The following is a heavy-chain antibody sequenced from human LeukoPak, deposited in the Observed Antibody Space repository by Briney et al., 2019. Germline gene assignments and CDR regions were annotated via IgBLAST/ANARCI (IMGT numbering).Heavy chain of an antibody. V-gene: IGHV3-30*04. J-gene: IGHJ4*02. CDR3: ARSLYGSGSTRSYYFDY. CDR2: ISYDGSNK. D-gene: IGHD3-10*01. CDR1: GFTFSSYA. Sequence: GRSPRLSCAASGFTFSSYAMHWVRQAPGKGLEWVAVISYDGSNKYYADSVKGRFTISRDNSKNTLYLQMNSLRAEDTAMYYCARSLYGSGSTRSYYFDYWGQGTLVTVSS.